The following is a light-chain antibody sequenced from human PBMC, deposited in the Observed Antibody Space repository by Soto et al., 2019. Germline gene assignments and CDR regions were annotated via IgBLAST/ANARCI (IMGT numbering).Light chain of an antibody. Sequence: EIVLTQSPGTLSLSPGERATLSCRASQDIRRSYLAWYQQKPGQAPRVLIYGASSRATGIPARFSGSGSGTEFTLTISSLQSEDFAVYYCQQYNNWPLTFGGGTKVEIK. CDR3: QQYNNWPLT. V-gene: IGKV3-15*01. CDR1: QDIRRSY. CDR2: GAS. J-gene: IGKJ4*01.